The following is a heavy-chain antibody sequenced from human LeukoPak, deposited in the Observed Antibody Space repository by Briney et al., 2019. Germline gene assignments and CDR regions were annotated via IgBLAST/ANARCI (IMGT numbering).Heavy chain of an antibody. D-gene: IGHD1-26*01. CDR2: ISGTGGST. J-gene: IGHJ3*02. V-gene: IGHV3-23*01. CDR3: AKVRVVGASDAYDI. CDR1: GFTLSSYA. Sequence: GGSLRLSCAASGFTLSSYAINWVRQTPGKGLEWVSAISGTGGSTYYGDSVKGRFTISRDNSKNTLYLQMNSLRAEDTAVYYCAKVRVVGASDAYDIWGQGTMVTVSS.